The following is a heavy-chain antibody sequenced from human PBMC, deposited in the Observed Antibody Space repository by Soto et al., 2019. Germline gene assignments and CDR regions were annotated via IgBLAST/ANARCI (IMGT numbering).Heavy chain of an antibody. CDR2: IYYSGST. CDR1: GGSISSYY. V-gene: IGHV4-59*01. J-gene: IGHJ4*02. CDR3: ARSPRGGYNDY. Sequence: SETLSLTCTVFGGSISSYYWSWIRQPPGKGLEWIGYIYYSGSTNYNPSLKRRVTISVDTSKNQFSLKLSSVTAADTAVYYCARSPRGGYNDYWGQGTLVTVSS. D-gene: IGHD3-10*01.